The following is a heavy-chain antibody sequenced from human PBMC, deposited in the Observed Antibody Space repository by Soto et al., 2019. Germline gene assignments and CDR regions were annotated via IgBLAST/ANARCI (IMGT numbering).Heavy chain of an antibody. CDR2: ISGSGGST. CDR1: GFTFSNYA. Sequence: PVGSLRLSCAASGFTFSNYAMSWVRQAPGKGLEWVSSISGSGGSTYYADSVKGRFTISRDNSKNTLYLQMNSLRAEDTAVYYCAKAPLVGDTSPWDYWGQGTLVTVSS. V-gene: IGHV3-23*01. J-gene: IGHJ4*02. CDR3: AKAPLVGDTSPWDY. D-gene: IGHD1-26*01.